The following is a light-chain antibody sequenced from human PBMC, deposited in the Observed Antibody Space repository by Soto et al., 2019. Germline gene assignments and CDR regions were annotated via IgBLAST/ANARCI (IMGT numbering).Light chain of an antibody. Sequence: DILMTHSPSTLSVSPGERATLSCRASQSVSSNLAWYQHKPGQAPRLLIYGASSRATGTPARFSGSGSGTDFTLTISSLKSEDFAVYYCQQYNNWPPFTLGPGTKVDIK. CDR2: GAS. CDR3: QQYNNWPPFT. J-gene: IGKJ3*01. V-gene: IGKV3-15*01. CDR1: QSVSSN.